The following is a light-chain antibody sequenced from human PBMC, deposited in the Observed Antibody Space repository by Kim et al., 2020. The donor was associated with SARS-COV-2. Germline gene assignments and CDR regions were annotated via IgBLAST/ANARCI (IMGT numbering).Light chain of an antibody. Sequence: APGNTARITCGGNNIGSKSVHWYQQKPGQAPVLVIYYDSDRPSGIPERFSGSNSGNTATLTISRVEAGDEADYYCQVWDSSSDRVFGGGTKLTVL. V-gene: IGLV3-21*04. CDR3: QVWDSSSDRV. CDR1: NIGSKS. CDR2: YDS. J-gene: IGLJ3*02.